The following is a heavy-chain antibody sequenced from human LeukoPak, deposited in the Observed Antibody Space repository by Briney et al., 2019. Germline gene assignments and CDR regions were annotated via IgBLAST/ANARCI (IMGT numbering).Heavy chain of an antibody. V-gene: IGHV3-9*01. J-gene: IGHJ4*02. CDR3: AKDRVTMVRGAPFDY. D-gene: IGHD3-10*01. CDR1: GFIFDDYA. CDR2: ISWNSGSI. Sequence: PGSSLRLSRAACGFIFDDYAMLWVRQAPGRGLEWVSGISWNSGSIGYAHPVKGRFTISRDNAKNSLYLQMNSLRAEDTALYYCAKDRVTMVRGAPFDYWGQGTLVTVSS.